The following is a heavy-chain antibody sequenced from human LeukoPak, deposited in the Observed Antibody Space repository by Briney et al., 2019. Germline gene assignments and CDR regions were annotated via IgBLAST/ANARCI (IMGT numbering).Heavy chain of an antibody. D-gene: IGHD3-10*01. CDR1: RGSLSSGKYY. CDR3: ASLRTGDFDY. V-gene: IGHV4-39*01. Sequence: SETLSLTCTVSRGSLSSGKYYWSWVRQPAGRGLEWIGSIYYSGSTYNNPCLKRRDTISVDTSKKECSLKLSSVTAADTAVYYCASLRTGDFDYWGQGALLTVSS. CDR2: IYYSGST. J-gene: IGHJ4*02.